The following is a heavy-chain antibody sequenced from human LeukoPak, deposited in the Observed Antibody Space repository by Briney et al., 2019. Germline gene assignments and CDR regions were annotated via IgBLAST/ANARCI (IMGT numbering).Heavy chain of an antibody. Sequence: GGSLRLSCAASGFTFSSYSMNWVRQAPGKGLEWVSSISSSSSYIYYADSVKGRFTISRDNAKNSLYLQMKSLRAEDTAVYYCARVEVGYCSSTSCFTYYYYMDVWGKGTTVTVSS. CDR1: GFTFSSYS. CDR2: ISSSSSYI. V-gene: IGHV3-21*01. J-gene: IGHJ6*03. CDR3: ARVEVGYCSSTSCFTYYYYMDV. D-gene: IGHD2-2*02.